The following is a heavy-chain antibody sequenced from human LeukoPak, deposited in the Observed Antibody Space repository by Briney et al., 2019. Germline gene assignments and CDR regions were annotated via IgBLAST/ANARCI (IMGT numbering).Heavy chain of an antibody. CDR1: GGTFSSYA. D-gene: IGHD6-19*01. V-gene: IGHV1-69*04. CDR2: IIPILGIA. CDR3: AREGIAVLGAFDI. Sequence: SVKVSCKASGGTFSSYAISWVRQAPGQGLEWMGRIIPILGIANYAQKFQGRVTITADKSTSTAYMELSSLRSEDTAVYYCAREGIAVLGAFDIWGQGTMVIVSS. J-gene: IGHJ3*02.